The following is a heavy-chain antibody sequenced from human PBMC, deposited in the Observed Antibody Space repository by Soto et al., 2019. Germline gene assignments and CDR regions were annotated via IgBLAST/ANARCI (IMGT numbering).Heavy chain of an antibody. CDR1: GGSISSGGYY. Sequence: PSETLSLTCTVSGGSISSGGYYWNWIRQHPGKGLEWIGYIFYIGSTYYNPSLKSRVTISVDTSKNQFSLKLNSVTAADTAVYYCARENNVLPGGYFDYWGQGTLVTSPQ. CDR2: IFYIGST. V-gene: IGHV4-31*03. J-gene: IGHJ4*02. D-gene: IGHD3-10*01. CDR3: ARENNVLPGGYFDY.